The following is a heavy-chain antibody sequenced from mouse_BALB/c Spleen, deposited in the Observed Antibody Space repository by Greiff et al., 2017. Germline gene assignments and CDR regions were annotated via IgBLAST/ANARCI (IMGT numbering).Heavy chain of an antibody. Sequence: EVQGVESGGDLVKPGGSLKLSCAASGFTFSSYGMSWVRQTPDKRLEWVATISSGGSYTYYPDSVKGRFTISRDNAKNTLYLQMSSLKSEDTAMYYCARGGLRHAMDYWGQGTSVTVSS. D-gene: IGHD2-4*01. CDR3: ARGGLRHAMDY. J-gene: IGHJ4*01. CDR2: ISSGGSYT. V-gene: IGHV5-6*01. CDR1: GFTFSSYG.